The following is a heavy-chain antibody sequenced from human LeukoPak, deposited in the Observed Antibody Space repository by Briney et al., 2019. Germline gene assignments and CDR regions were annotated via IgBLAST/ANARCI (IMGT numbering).Heavy chain of an antibody. J-gene: IGHJ4*02. CDR2: INHSGST. D-gene: IGHD6-13*01. CDR1: GGSFSGYY. CDR3: ARGLGSSWLDY. V-gene: IGHV4-34*01. Sequence: SETLSLTCAVYGGSFSGYYWSWIRQSPGTGLEWIGEINHSGSTNYNPSLKSRVTISVDTSKNQFSLKVSSVTAADTAVYYCARGLGSSWLDYWGQGTLVTVSS.